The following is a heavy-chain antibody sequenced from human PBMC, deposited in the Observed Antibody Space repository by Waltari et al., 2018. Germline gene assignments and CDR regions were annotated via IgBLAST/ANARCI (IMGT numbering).Heavy chain of an antibody. J-gene: IGHJ4*02. V-gene: IGHV4-59*01. CDR1: GGSINNYY. CDR3: ARAPGYSSGWWDY. CDR2: IYYSGST. Sequence: HVQLQESGPGLVKPSETLSLTCTVSGGSINNYYWSWIRQPPGKGLEWIGYIYYSGSTNYNPSLKSRVTISVDTSKNQFSLKLSAVTAADTAVYYCARAPGYSSGWWDYWGQGTLVTVSS. D-gene: IGHD6-19*01.